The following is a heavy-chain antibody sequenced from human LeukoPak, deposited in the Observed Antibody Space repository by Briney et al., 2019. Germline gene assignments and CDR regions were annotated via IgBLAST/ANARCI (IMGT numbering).Heavy chain of an antibody. CDR3: AKAKRVRHCDY. CDR2: ISGSGGST. Sequence: PGGSLRLSWAASGFTFSSYAMSWARQAPGRGLEWVSAISGSGGSTYYAASVKGRFTISRDNSKNTLYLQLNSLRAEDKAVYYCAKAKRVRHCDYWGQGTLVTVSS. J-gene: IGHJ4*02. CDR1: GFTFSSYA. D-gene: IGHD3-3*01. V-gene: IGHV3-23*01.